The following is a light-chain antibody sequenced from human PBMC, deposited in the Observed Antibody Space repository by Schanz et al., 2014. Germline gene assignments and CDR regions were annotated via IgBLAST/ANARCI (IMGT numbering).Light chain of an antibody. Sequence: QSALTQPPSASGSPGQSVTISCTGTSSDVGGYNFVSWYQQHPGKAPKLMIYEVSNRPSGVPDRFSGSKSGNTASLTFSGHQAEDEADYYCSSYAGSKFVVFGGGTKLTVL. CDR2: EVS. V-gene: IGLV2-8*01. J-gene: IGLJ2*01. CDR1: SSDVGGYNF. CDR3: SSYAGSKFVV.